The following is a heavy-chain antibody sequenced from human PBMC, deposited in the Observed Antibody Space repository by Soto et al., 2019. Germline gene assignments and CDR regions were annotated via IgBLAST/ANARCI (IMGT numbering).Heavy chain of an antibody. CDR2: ISGSGGST. V-gene: IGHV3-23*01. J-gene: IGHJ4*02. CDR1: GFTFSSYA. Sequence: GGSLRLSCAASGFTFSSYAMSWVRQAPGKGLEWVSAISGSGGSTYYADSVKGRFTISRDNSKNTLYLQMNSLRAEDTAVYYCAAQGVTIFGVVTQFDYWGQGTLVTVSS. D-gene: IGHD3-3*01. CDR3: AAQGVTIFGVVTQFDY.